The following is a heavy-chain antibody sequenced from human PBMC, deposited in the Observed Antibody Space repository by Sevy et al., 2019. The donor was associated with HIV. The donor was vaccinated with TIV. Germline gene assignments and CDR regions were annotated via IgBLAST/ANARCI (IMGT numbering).Heavy chain of an antibody. CDR2: VNFSGST. CDR1: GASISSSTYY. CDR3: ARHLIGDLYFFDY. Sequence: SETLSLTCSVSGASISSSTYYWGWIRQPPGKGLEWIGSVNFSGSTRYHPSLKSRVTISVDTSKNQSSLNLNSVTAGDTAMYYCARHLIGDLYFFDYWGQGTLVTVSS. V-gene: IGHV4-39*01. D-gene: IGHD2-21*01. J-gene: IGHJ4*02.